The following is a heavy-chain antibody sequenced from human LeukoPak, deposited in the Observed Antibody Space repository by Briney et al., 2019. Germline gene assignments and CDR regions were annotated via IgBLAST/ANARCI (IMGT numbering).Heavy chain of an antibody. CDR1: GSGFTFGNFG. V-gene: IGHV3-23*01. CDR2: ISGSGYYT. CDR3: AKDGSWGDYYFYFYMDV. D-gene: IGHD3-16*01. J-gene: IGHJ6*03. Sequence: GGSLRLSCEASGSGFTFGNFGMSWVRQAPGKGLEWLSGISGSGYYTYYADSVKGRFTISRDNSNNTLYIQTNSLRAEDTAVYYCAKDGSWGDYYFYFYMDVWGKGTTVTVSS.